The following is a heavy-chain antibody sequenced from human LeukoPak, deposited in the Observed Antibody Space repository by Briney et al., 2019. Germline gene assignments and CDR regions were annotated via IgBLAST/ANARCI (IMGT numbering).Heavy chain of an antibody. V-gene: IGHV4-59*01. CDR2: IYYSGST. CDR1: GGSISSYY. J-gene: IGHJ3*02. CDR3: ARETSFGLDI. D-gene: IGHD3/OR15-3a*01. Sequence: YPSETLSLTCTVSGGSISSYYWSWIRQPPGKGLEWIGYIYYSGSTNYNPSLKSRVTISVDTSKNQFSLKLSSVTAADTAVYYCARETSFGLDIWGQGTMVTVSS.